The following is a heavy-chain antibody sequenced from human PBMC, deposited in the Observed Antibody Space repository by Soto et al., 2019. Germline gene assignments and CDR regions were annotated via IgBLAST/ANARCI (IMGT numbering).Heavy chain of an antibody. J-gene: IGHJ4*02. CDR1: GFTFSSYV. CDR2: ISGSGGST. V-gene: IGHV3-23*01. Sequence: VGSLRLSCSASGFTFSSYVMNWVRQAPGKGLEWVSAISGSGGSTYYADSVKGQFTISRDNSKNTLYLQMNSLRAEDTAVYYCAKLSGYSYGNYWGQGTLVTVSS. CDR3: AKLSGYSYGNY. D-gene: IGHD5-18*01.